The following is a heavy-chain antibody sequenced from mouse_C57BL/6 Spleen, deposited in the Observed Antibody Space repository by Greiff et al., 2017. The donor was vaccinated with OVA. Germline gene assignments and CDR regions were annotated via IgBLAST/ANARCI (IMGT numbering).Heavy chain of an antibody. D-gene: IGHD3-2*02. J-gene: IGHJ3*01. CDR2: ISDGGSYT. V-gene: IGHV5-4*01. Sequence: EVKVVESGGGLVKPGGSLKLSCAASGFTFSSYAMSWVRQTPEKRLEWVATISDGGSYTYYPDNVKGRFTISRDNAKNNLYLQMSHLKSEDTAMYYCARDQEGGDSWFAYWGQGTLVTVSA. CDR3: ARDQEGGDSWFAY. CDR1: GFTFSSYA.